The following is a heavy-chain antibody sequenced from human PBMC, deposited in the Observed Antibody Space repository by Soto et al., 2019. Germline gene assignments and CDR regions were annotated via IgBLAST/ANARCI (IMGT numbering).Heavy chain of an antibody. CDR2: IIPIFGTA. V-gene: IGHV1-69*06. CDR1: GGTFSSYA. Sequence: QVQLVQSGAEVQKPGSSVKVSCKASGGTFSSYAISWVRQAPGQGLEWMGGIIPIFGTANYAQKFQGRVTITADKSTSTAYMELSSLRSEDTAVYYCARGLAARRNYYYYGMDVWGQGTTVTVSS. D-gene: IGHD6-6*01. J-gene: IGHJ6*02. CDR3: ARGLAARRNYYYYGMDV.